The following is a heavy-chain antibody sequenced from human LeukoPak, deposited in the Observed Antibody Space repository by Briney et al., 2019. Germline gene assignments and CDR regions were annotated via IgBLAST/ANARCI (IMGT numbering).Heavy chain of an antibody. Sequence: SETLSLTCTVSGGSSSSSSYYWGWIRQPPGKGLEWIGSIYYSGITYYNSSLKSRVTISVDTSKNQFSLKLNSVTAADTAVYYCARGSSAARPNFDYWGQGTLVTVSS. CDR2: IYYSGIT. V-gene: IGHV4-39*07. J-gene: IGHJ4*02. CDR3: ARGSSAARPNFDY. D-gene: IGHD6-6*01. CDR1: GGSSSSSSYY.